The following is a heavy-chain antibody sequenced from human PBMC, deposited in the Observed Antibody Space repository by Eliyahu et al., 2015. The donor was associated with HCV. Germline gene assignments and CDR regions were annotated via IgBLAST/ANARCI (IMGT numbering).Heavy chain of an antibody. D-gene: IGHD2-15*01. CDR2: IYYTGIT. Sequence: QVQLQESGPGLVKPSQTLSLTCTVSGASISSDNYFWTWIRQPPGKGLEFIGYIYYTGITYYNPSLKSRVTMSIDTSKSHFSLRLNSLTAADTAVYYCAAFRSPLTKGSGPHDYWGQGTLVSVSS. CDR1: GASISSDNYF. J-gene: IGHJ4*02. CDR3: AAFRSPLTKGSGPHDY. V-gene: IGHV4-30-4*08.